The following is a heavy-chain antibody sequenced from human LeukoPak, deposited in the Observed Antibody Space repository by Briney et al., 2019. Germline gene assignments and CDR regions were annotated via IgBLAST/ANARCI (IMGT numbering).Heavy chain of an antibody. CDR3: AHRPYYYDSSGYYYWFDP. J-gene: IGHJ5*02. CDR1: GFSLSTSGVG. Sequence: SGPTLVKPTQTLTLTCTFSGFSLSTSGVGVGWIRQPPGKALEWLALIYWDDDKRYSPSLKSRLTITKDTSKNQVVLTMTNMDPVDTATYYCAHRPYYYDSSGYYYWFDPWGQGTLVTVSS. CDR2: IYWDDDK. V-gene: IGHV2-5*02. D-gene: IGHD3-22*01.